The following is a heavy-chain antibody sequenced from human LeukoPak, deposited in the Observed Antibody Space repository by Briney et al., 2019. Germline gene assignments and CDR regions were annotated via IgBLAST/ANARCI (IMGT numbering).Heavy chain of an antibody. J-gene: IGHJ4*02. CDR3: ARDGPGYSFDY. CDR2: IKQDGSDK. V-gene: IGHV3-7*05. CDR1: GFTFSSYW. Sequence: PGGSLRLSCAASGFTFSSYWMSWVRQAPGKGLEWVANIKQDGSDKYYVDSVKGRFTISRDNAKNSLYLQMNSLRAEDTAVYYCARDGPGYSFDYWGQGTLVTVSS. D-gene: IGHD5-18*01.